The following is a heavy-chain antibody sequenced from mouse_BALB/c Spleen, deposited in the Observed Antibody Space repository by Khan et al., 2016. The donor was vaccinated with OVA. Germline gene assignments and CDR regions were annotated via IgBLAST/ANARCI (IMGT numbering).Heavy chain of an antibody. CDR1: GFTFNNYA. CDR2: VSSGGSYT. V-gene: IGHV5-9-3*01. Sequence: EVELVESGGGLVKPGGSLKLSCAASGFTFNNYAMSWVRQTPEKRLEWVATVSSGGSYTYYPDSVKGRFTISRDNAKNTLYLQRSSLRSEDTDMYYCARQGRIYGGPFDYWGQGTTLTVSS. J-gene: IGHJ2*01. D-gene: IGHD1-1*02. CDR3: ARQGRIYGGPFDY.